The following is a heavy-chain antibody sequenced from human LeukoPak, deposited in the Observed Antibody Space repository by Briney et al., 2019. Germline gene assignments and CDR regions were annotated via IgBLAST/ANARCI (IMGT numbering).Heavy chain of an antibody. CDR1: GGSISSSSYY. V-gene: IGHV4-39*07. D-gene: IGHD3-10*01. CDR3: ARVRYVSGSYSPLDY. Sequence: PSETLSLTCTVSGGSISSSSYYWGWIRQPPGKGLEWIGSIYYSGSTYYNPSLKSRVTISVDTSKNQFSLKLSSVTAADTAVYYCARVRYVSGSYSPLDYWGQGTLVTVSS. J-gene: IGHJ4*02. CDR2: IYYSGST.